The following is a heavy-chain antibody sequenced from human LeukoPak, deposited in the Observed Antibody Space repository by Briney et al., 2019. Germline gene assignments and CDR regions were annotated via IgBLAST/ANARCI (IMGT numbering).Heavy chain of an antibody. CDR1: GFTFSSYS. Sequence: PGGSLRLSCAASGFTFSSYSMNWVRQAPGKGLEWVSSISSSSSHIYYADSVKGRFTISRDNAKNSLYLQMNSLRAEDTAVYYCARGIMITFGGVIGSDYWGQGTLVTVSS. CDR3: ARGIMITFGGVIGSDY. D-gene: IGHD3-16*02. V-gene: IGHV3-21*01. CDR2: ISSSSSHI. J-gene: IGHJ4*02.